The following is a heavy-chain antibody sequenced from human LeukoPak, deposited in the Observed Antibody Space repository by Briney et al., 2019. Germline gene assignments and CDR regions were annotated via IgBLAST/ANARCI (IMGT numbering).Heavy chain of an antibody. CDR1: GYTFTSYN. J-gene: IGHJ6*02. CDR2: MNPNSGNT. V-gene: IGHV1-8*01. D-gene: IGHD5-18*01. CDR3: ARAGTAMVLYYYYYGMDV. Sequence: ASVKVSCKASGYTFTSYNINWVRQATGQGLEWMGWMNPNSGNTGYAQKFQGRVTMTRNTSISTAYMELRSLRSEHTAVYYCARAGTAMVLYYYYYGMDVWGQGTTVTVSS.